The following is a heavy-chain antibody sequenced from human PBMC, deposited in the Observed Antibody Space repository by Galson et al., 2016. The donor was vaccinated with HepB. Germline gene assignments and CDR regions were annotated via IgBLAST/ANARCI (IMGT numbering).Heavy chain of an antibody. J-gene: IGHJ4*02. CDR2: ISGSGDKT. CDR3: ARDHLWAFDY. V-gene: IGHV3-23*01. Sequence: SLRLSCAASAFTFTNYGMTWVRQAPGKGLEWVSAISGSGDKTYYADSMRGRFTISRDNAKDSLYLQMNSLRAEDTAVYYCARDHLWAFDYWGQGTLVTVSS. CDR1: AFTFTNYG. D-gene: IGHD7-27*01.